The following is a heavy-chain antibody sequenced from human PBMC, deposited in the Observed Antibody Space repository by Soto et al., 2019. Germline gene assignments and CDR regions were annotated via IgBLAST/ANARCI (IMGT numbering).Heavy chain of an antibody. J-gene: IGHJ4*02. D-gene: IGHD6-19*01. Sequence: ASVKVSCKASGYTFTSYGLSWVRQAPGQGLEWMGWISADNGNTNYAQKLQGGVTMTTDTSTSTAYMELRSLTSDDTAVYYCARDGRSSGWYLHWGQGILVTVSS. CDR3: ARDGRSSGWYLH. CDR2: ISADNGNT. V-gene: IGHV1-18*01. CDR1: GYTFTSYG.